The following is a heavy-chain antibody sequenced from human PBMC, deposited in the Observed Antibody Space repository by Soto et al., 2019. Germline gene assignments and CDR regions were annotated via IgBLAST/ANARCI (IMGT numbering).Heavy chain of an antibody. J-gene: IGHJ5*02. CDR1: GGSISSSGNY. CDR2: IYYSGST. CDR3: ARDLTPTAVGWFDP. D-gene: IGHD7-27*01. Sequence: QVQLQEAGPGLVKPSQTLSLTCTVSGGSISSSGNYWSWIRQHPGKGLEWIGYIYYSGSTYYNPSLKSRVTISVDTSKNQFSLKLSSVTAADTAVYYCARDLTPTAVGWFDPWGQGTLVTVSS. V-gene: IGHV4-31*03.